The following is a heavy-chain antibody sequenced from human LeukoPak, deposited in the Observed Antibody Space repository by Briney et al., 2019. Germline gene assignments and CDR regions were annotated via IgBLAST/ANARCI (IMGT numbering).Heavy chain of an antibody. CDR1: NGSISSFY. CDR3: VRHMDRSYGDPTDFDY. CDR2: IYYTGTT. V-gene: IGHV4-59*01. J-gene: IGHJ4*02. D-gene: IGHD4-17*01. Sequence: SETLSLTCTVSNGSISSFYWTWIRQPPGKGLEWIGYIYYTGTTDYNPSLKSRVTISVDTSKNQFSLKLSSVTAADTAVYYCVRHMDRSYGDPTDFDYWGQGTLVTVSS.